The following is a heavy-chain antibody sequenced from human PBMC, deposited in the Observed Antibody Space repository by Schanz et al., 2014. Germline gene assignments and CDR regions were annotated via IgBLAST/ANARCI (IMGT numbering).Heavy chain of an antibody. CDR2: ISGGGGTT. CDR1: GFSFTTYA. D-gene: IGHD3-10*01. V-gene: IGHV3-23*01. J-gene: IGHJ3*02. Sequence: DVQLLESGGGLVQPGGSLRLSCAASGFSFTTYAMCWVRQAPGKGLEWVSAISGGGGTTYYTDSVKGRFTISRDNSKTTVYLQMNSLRAEDTAVYYCAKGRFGELSAFDIWGQGTMVTVSS. CDR3: AKGRFGELSAFDI.